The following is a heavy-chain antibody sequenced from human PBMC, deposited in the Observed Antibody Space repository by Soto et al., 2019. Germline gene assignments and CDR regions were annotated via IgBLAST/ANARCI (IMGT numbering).Heavy chain of an antibody. D-gene: IGHD3-22*01. CDR3: ARVGSSGYYNPYYYYGMDV. V-gene: IGHV5-51*03. Sequence: GESMKISCKGSGYSFTSYWIGWVRQSPGKGLEWMGIIYPGDSDTRYSPSFQGQVTISADKSISTAYLQWSSLKASDTAMYYCARVGSSGYYNPYYYYGMDVWGQGTTVTVSS. CDR1: GYSFTSYW. CDR2: IYPGDSDT. J-gene: IGHJ6*02.